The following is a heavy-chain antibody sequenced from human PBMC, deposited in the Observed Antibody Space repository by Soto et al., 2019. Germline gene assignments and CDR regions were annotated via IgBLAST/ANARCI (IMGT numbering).Heavy chain of an antibody. J-gene: IGHJ4*02. Sequence: QVQLVESGGGVVQPGRSLRLSCAASGFTFSSYGMHWVRQAPGKGLEWVAVVSYYGSNKYYADSVKGRFNISRDNSKLTRYLQINSLRAEDTAVAYCAKVVYSGGYFDYWGQGTLVTVSS. CDR1: GFTFSSYG. CDR3: AKVVYSGGYFDY. D-gene: IGHD1-26*01. CDR2: VSYYGSNK. V-gene: IGHV3-30*18.